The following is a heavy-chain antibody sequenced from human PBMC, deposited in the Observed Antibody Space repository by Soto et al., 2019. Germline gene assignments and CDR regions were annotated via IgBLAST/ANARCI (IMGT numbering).Heavy chain of an antibody. CDR3: ARGLKNYYGVDV. CDR2: IKGDGSSL. Sequence: EVKVVESGGGLVQPGGSLRLSCAASGFTFSTYWMHWVRQVPGKGLVWVSRIKGDGSSLSYADSVKGRFTISRDNVENTVYLQMGSLRADDTALYYCARGLKNYYGVDVWGQVTTVTVSS. CDR1: GFTFSTYW. V-gene: IGHV3-74*01. J-gene: IGHJ6*02.